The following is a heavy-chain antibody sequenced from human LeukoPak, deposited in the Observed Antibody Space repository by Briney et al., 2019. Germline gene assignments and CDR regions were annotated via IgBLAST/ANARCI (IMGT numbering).Heavy chain of an antibody. CDR2: IYYSGST. CDR1: GGSISSYY. J-gene: IGHJ4*02. CDR3: ARLSYDTSGYWPHYFDY. D-gene: IGHD3-22*01. V-gene: IGHV4-59*08. Sequence: SETLSLTCTVSGGSISSYYWSWIRQPPGKGLEWIGYIYYSGSTNYSPSLKSRVTISVDTSKNQFSLKLSSVTAADTAVYYCARLSYDTSGYWPHYFDYWGQGTLVTVSS.